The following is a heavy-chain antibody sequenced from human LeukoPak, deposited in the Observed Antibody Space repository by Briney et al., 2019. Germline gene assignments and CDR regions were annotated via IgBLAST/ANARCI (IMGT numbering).Heavy chain of an antibody. Sequence: ASVKVSCKASGYSFTSYGISWVRQAPGQGLEWMGWISAYNGHTIYAQKFQGRVTMNTDTSTSTAYMELSSLRSEDTAVYYCARVRSSSWTRWYMGVWGKGTTVTVSS. V-gene: IGHV1-18*01. D-gene: IGHD6-13*01. CDR3: ARVRSSSWTRWYMGV. CDR1: GYSFTSYG. CDR2: ISAYNGHT. J-gene: IGHJ6*03.